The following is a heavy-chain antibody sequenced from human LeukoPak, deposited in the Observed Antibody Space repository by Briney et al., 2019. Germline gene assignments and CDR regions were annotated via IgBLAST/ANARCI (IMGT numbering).Heavy chain of an antibody. CDR2: INHSGST. J-gene: IGHJ4*02. Sequence: SETLSLTCAVYGGSFSGYYWSWIRQPPGKGLEWIGEINHSGSTNYNPSLKSRITISVDTSKNQFSLKLISVTAADTAVYYCARGLVATIYDYWGQGTLVTVSS. CDR1: GGSFSGYY. CDR3: ARGLVATIYDY. D-gene: IGHD5-12*01. V-gene: IGHV4-34*01.